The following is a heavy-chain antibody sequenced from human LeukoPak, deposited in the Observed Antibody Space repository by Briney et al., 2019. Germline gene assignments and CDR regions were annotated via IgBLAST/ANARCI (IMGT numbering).Heavy chain of an antibody. D-gene: IGHD5-24*01. CDR3: AKDDNWLQFQS. V-gene: IGHV3-74*01. J-gene: IGHJ4*02. CDR2: INSDGSST. CDR1: GFTFSSYW. Sequence: GGSLRLSCAASGFTFSSYWMHWVRQAPGKGLVWVSRINSDGSSTSYADSVKGRFTISGDNSKSTLYLQINSLRAEDTAIYYCAKDDNWLQFQSWGQGTLVTVSS.